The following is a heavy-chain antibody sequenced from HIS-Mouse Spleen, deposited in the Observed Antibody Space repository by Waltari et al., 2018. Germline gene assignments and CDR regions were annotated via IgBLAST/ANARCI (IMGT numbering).Heavy chain of an antibody. V-gene: IGHV4-39*07. Sequence: QLQLQESGPGLVKPSETLSLTCTVSGGSISSSSYYWGWIRQPPGKGLEWIGSIYYSGRTYSNPPLKSRVTISVDTSKNQFSLKLSSVTAADTAVYYCAREIPYSSSWYDWYFDLWGRGTLVTVSS. D-gene: IGHD6-13*01. CDR1: GGSISSSSYY. CDR3: AREIPYSSSWYDWYFDL. CDR2: IYYSGRT. J-gene: IGHJ2*01.